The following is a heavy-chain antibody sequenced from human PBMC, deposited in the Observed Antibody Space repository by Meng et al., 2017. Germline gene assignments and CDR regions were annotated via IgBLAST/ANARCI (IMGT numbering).Heavy chain of an antibody. V-gene: IGHV2-5*02. Sequence: TFKVFGLTLVKPTTTLTSAFTFFGFSLRTSGVGGGSVRQPPGKALEWLALIYWDDDKRYSPSLKSRLTITKDTSKNQVVLTMTNMDPVDTATYYCAHSADYDSSGYYYVDYWGQGTLVTVSS. D-gene: IGHD3-22*01. CDR2: IYWDDDK. CDR3: AHSADYDSSGYYYVDY. CDR1: GFSLRTSGVG. J-gene: IGHJ4*02.